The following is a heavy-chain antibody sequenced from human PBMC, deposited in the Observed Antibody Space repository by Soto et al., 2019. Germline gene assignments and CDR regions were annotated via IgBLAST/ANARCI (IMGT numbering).Heavy chain of an antibody. J-gene: IGHJ4*02. CDR3: ARADYVQHYFDY. CDR1: GGSISSYY. V-gene: IGHV4-59*01. CDR2: IYYSGST. D-gene: IGHD4-17*01. Sequence: PSETLSLTCTVSGGSISSYYWSWIRQPPGKGLEWIGYIYYSGSTNYNPSLKSRVTISVDTSKNQFSLKLSSVTAADTAVYYCARADYVQHYFDYWGQGTLVTVSS.